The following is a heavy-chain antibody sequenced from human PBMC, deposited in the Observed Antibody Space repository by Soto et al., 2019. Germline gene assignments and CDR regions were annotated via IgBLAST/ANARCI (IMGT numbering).Heavy chain of an antibody. Sequence: QLQLQESGPGLVKPSETLSLTCTVSGGSISSSSYYWGWIRQPPGKGLEWIGSIYYSGSTYYNPSLKSRVTISVDTSKNQFSLKLTSVTAADTAVYYCLSGGSWGIFFSWGQGTLVTVSS. J-gene: IGHJ5*02. CDR3: LSGGSWGIFFS. V-gene: IGHV4-39*01. CDR2: IYYSGST. D-gene: IGHD2-15*01. CDR1: GGSISSSSYY.